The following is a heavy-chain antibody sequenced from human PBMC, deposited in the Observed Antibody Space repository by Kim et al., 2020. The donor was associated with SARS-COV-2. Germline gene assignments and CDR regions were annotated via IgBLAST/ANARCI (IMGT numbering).Heavy chain of an antibody. CDR1: GGSISSGGYY. Sequence: TLSLTCTVSGGSISSGGYYWSWIRQHPGKGLEWIGYIYYSGSTYYNPSLKSRLNISLDTSKNQVALKLSSVTAADTAVAYCARAKSNYSYYSVDAFD. J-gene: IGHJ3*02. CDR3: ARAKSNYSYYSVDAFD. CDR2: IYYSGST. D-gene: IGHD4-4*01. V-gene: IGHV4-31*03.